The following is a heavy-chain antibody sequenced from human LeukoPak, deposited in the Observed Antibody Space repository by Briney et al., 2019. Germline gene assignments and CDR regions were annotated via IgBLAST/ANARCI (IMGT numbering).Heavy chain of an antibody. V-gene: IGHV3-23*01. D-gene: IGHD5-12*01. CDR1: GFTFSSYA. J-gene: IGHJ4*02. Sequence: GGSLRLSCAASGFTFSSYAMSWVRQAPGKGLEWVSAISGSGGSTYYADSVKGRFTISRDNSKNTLYLQMNSLRAEDTAVYYCARERRGYDYVRGYFDYWGQGTLVTVSS. CDR3: ARERRGYDYVRGYFDY. CDR2: ISGSGGST.